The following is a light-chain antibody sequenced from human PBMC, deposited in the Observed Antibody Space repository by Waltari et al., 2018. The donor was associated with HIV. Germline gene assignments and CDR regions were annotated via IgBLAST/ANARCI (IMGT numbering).Light chain of an antibody. J-gene: IGLJ2*01. CDR1: GTDFGFYNF. V-gene: IGLV2-14*03. CDR2: EVD. CDR3: ASYTANYTVL. Sequence: QSVLTQPASVSGFPGQSITISCSGAGTDFGFYNFISLYQQQPGKVPKLLLYEVDIRASGVSSRFSGSKSGNTASLTISGLHVDDEGLYYCASYTANYTVLFGGGTTVTVL.